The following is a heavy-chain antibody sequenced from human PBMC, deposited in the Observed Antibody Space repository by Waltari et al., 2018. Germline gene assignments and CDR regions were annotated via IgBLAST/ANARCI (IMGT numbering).Heavy chain of an antibody. V-gene: IGHV1-69*02. CDR1: GGTFTSES. J-gene: IGHJ6*03. CDR3: AGGDGGYYYYKMDV. D-gene: IGHD3-10*01. Sequence: QVQLVQSGAEAKKPGSSVRVSCGASGGTFTSESVNWVRQAPGKGLEWMGRIMPDISETKYAVKFQGRITITADKSTGTVYMELSSLRSDDTAVYYCAGGDGGYYYYKMDVWGQGTTVTVSS. CDR2: IMPDISET.